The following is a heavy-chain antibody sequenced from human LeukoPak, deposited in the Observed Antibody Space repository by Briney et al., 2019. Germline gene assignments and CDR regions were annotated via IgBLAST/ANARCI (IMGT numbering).Heavy chain of an antibody. CDR1: GLTFSSHW. Sequence: PGGSLRLSCAASGLTFSSHWMHWVRQAPGKGLEWVSVLYSDDTTYYADSVKGRFTISRDNSKNTLYLQMNNLRAEDTAVYYCARGGGYYAIDYWGQGTLVTVSS. V-gene: IGHV3-53*01. J-gene: IGHJ4*02. CDR2: LYSDDTT. CDR3: ARGGGYYAIDY. D-gene: IGHD1-26*01.